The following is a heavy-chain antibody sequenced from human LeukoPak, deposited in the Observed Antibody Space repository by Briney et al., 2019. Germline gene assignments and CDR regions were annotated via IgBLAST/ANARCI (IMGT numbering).Heavy chain of an antibody. CDR1: GFTFSSYW. CDR2: INQDGSEK. CDR3: ARYYDGSGYYDCFDY. V-gene: IGHV3-7*01. D-gene: IGHD3-22*01. Sequence: EGSLRLSCAASGFTFSSYWMNWVRQAPGKGLEWVADINQDGSEKYHVDSVKGRFTISRDNAKNSLYLQMNSLRAEDTAVYYCARYYDGSGYYDCFDYWGQGSLVTVSS. J-gene: IGHJ4*02.